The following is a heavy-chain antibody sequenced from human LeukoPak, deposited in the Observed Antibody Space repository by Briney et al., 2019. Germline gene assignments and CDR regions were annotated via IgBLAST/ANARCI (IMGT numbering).Heavy chain of an antibody. J-gene: IGHJ3*02. V-gene: IGHV1-46*03. D-gene: IGHD3-22*01. CDR3: ALLNYYDSSGDAFDI. CDR2: INPSGGST. CDR1: GYTFTGYY. Sequence: ASVKVSCKASGYTFTGYYMHWVRQAPGQGLEWMGIINPSGGSTSYAQKFQGRVTMTRDMSTSTVYMELSSLRSEDTAVYYCALLNYYDSSGDAFDIWGQGTMVTVSS.